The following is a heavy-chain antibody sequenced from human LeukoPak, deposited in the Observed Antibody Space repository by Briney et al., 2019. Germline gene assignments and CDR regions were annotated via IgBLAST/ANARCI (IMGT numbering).Heavy chain of an antibody. CDR1: GFTFDDHA. CDR2: ISWNSGTI. D-gene: IGHD3-10*01. V-gene: IGHV3-9*01. CDR3: ARSKWFGESPMDV. Sequence: GGSLRLSCAASGFTFDDHAMHWVRQAPGKGLEWVSGISWNSGTIGYADSVKGRFTISRDNAKNSLYLQMNSLRAKDTALYYCARSKWFGESPMDVWGQGTTVTVSS. J-gene: IGHJ6*02.